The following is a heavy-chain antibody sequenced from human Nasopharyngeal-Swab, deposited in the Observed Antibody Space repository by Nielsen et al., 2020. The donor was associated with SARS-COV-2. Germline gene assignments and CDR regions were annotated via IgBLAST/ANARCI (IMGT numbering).Heavy chain of an antibody. CDR3: ARDSDIPYSGYGMDV. D-gene: IGHD6-13*01. CDR2: IKKDGSEK. Sequence: GGSLRLSCAASGVTFSSYWMSWVRQAPGKGLEWVANIKKDGSEKYYVDSVKGRFTISRDNAKNSLYLQMNSLRAEDTAVYYCARDSDIPYSGYGMDVWGQGTTVTVSS. J-gene: IGHJ6*02. V-gene: IGHV3-7*01. CDR1: GVTFSSYW.